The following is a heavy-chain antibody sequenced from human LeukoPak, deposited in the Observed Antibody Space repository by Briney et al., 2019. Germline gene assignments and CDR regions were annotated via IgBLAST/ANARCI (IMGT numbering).Heavy chain of an antibody. CDR1: GYIFTGYY. D-gene: IGHD3-10*01. CDR2: IHPNGYS. V-gene: IGHV1-2*02. J-gene: IGHJ4*02. Sequence: ASVKVSCKTSGYIFTGYYLHWLRQAPGQGLEWLGCIHPNGYSEPAPIFRGRVTMARYTSLSTAYMDLSTLKSDDTAVYYYAIECCFDGNIYSKGFEYGGLGTVVTVSS. CDR3: AIECCFDGNIYSKGFEY.